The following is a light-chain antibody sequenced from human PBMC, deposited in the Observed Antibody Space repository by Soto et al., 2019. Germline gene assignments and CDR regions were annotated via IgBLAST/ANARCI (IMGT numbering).Light chain of an antibody. CDR1: QSVTSNY. CDR3: QQYDSSPWT. Sequence: EIVLTQSPGTLSLSPGERATLSCRASQSVTSNYLAWYQQKPGQAPRLFIYGASSRATGIPDRFSGSGSGTDFTLTISRLEPEDFAVYYCQQYDSSPWTFGQGTKVDIK. CDR2: GAS. V-gene: IGKV3-20*01. J-gene: IGKJ1*01.